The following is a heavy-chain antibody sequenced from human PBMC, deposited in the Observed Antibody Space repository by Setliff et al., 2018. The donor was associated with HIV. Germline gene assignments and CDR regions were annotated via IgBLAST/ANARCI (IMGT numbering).Heavy chain of an antibody. J-gene: IGHJ4*02. D-gene: IGHD3-16*02. V-gene: IGHV4-39*07. CDR2: IYCNGST. CDR3: ARDYYDYVWGSYRLFDY. CDR1: GGSISSSSYY. Sequence: LSLTCTVSGGSISSSSYYWGWIRQPPGKGLEWIGSIYCNGSTYYNPSLKSRVTISVDTSKNQFSLKLSSVTAADTAVYYCARDYYDYVWGSYRLFDYWGQGTLVTVSS.